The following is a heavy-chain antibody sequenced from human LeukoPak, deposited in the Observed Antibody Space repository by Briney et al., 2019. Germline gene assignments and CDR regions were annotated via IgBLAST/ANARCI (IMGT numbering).Heavy chain of an antibody. CDR1: GFTFSSYW. D-gene: IGHD6-25*01. Sequence: PGGSLRLSCAASGFTFSSYWMSWVRQAPGKGLEWVANIKQDGSEKYYVDSVKGRFTISRDNAKNSLYLQVNSLRAEDTGVYYCATGRNSSDWKSDYYSCYMDIWGKGTTVTVSS. CDR3: ATGRNSSDWKSDYYSCYMDI. V-gene: IGHV3-7*01. CDR2: IKQDGSEK. J-gene: IGHJ6*03.